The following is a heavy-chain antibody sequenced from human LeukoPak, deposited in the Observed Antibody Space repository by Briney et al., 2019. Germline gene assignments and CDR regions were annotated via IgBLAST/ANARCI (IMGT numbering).Heavy chain of an antibody. Sequence: ASVKVSCKASGGTFSSYAISWVRQAPGQGLEWMGGIIPIFGTANYAQKFQGRVTITADESTSTAYMELSSLRSGDTAVYYCARDAIVARGNWFDPWGQGTLVTVSS. V-gene: IGHV1-69*13. CDR2: IIPIFGTA. J-gene: IGHJ5*02. CDR1: GGTFSSYA. CDR3: ARDAIVARGNWFDP. D-gene: IGHD2-15*01.